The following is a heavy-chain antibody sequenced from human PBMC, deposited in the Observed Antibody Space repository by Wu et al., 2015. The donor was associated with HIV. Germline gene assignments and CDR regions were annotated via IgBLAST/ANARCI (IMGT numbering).Heavy chain of an antibody. Sequence: QVQLQESGPGLVKPSETLSLTCNVSDGSITNYYWTWIRQAPGKGLEWIGYIFYNGRTSYNPSLKSRVSMSVDTSKNQFSLNLNSVTATDTAMYYCARQGGQNSPAAYWGQGALVTVSS. V-gene: IGHV4-59*08. J-gene: IGHJ4*02. CDR2: IFYNGRT. D-gene: IGHD2-15*01. CDR1: DGSITNYY. CDR3: ARQGGQNSPAAY.